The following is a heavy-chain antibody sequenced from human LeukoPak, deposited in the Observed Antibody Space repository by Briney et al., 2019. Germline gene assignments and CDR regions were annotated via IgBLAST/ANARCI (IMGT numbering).Heavy chain of an antibody. V-gene: IGHV3-53*01. D-gene: IGHD4-17*01. CDR3: AKEAVTISYFDY. CDR2: TFSGDST. Sequence: GGSLRLSCAASGFTVSSNYMSWVRKAPGKGLEWVSITFSGDSTYYADSVKGRFTISQDNSKTTPSMHINSLRGQETALYNCAKEAVTISYFDYWGQGTLVTVSS. J-gene: IGHJ4*02. CDR1: GFTVSSNY.